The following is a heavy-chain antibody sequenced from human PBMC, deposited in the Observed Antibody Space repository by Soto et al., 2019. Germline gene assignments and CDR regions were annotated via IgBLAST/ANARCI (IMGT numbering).Heavy chain of an antibody. CDR3: AKDREQLWLEYYFDY. Sequence: EVQLVESGGGLVQPGRSLRLSCAASGFTFDDYAMHWVRQAPGKGLEWVSGISWNSGSIGYADSVKGRFTISRDNAKNSLYLQMNSLRAEDTALYYCAKDREQLWLEYYFDYWGQGTLVTVSS. CDR1: GFTFDDYA. D-gene: IGHD5-18*01. CDR2: ISWNSGSI. J-gene: IGHJ4*02. V-gene: IGHV3-9*01.